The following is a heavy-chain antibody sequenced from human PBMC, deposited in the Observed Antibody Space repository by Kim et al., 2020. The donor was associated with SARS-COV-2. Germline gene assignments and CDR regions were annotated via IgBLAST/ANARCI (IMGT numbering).Heavy chain of an antibody. CDR1: GGTFSSYA. CDR3: ARAAFHDYGDYRSYYYYYYGMDV. V-gene: IGHV1-69*13. CDR2: IIPIFGTA. D-gene: IGHD4-17*01. J-gene: IGHJ6*02. Sequence: SVKVSCKASGGTFSSYAISWVRQAPGQGLEWMGGIIPIFGTANYAPKFQGRVTITADESTSTAYMELSSLRSEDTAVYYCARAAFHDYGDYRSYYYYYYGMDVWGQGTTVTVSS.